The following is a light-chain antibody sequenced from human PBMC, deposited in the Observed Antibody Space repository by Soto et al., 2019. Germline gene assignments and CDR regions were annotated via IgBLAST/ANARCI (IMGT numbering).Light chain of an antibody. CDR1: QGISNH. CDR2: HAS. J-gene: IGKJ3*01. Sequence: DIQLTQSPSFLSASVGDRVTITCRASQGISNHFAWYQQKPGKAPSLLIYHASTLQSGVPSRVSGSQPGTELTFTLSSLLPEDLATYYFQQLYSYTFTFGPGTKVDVK. V-gene: IGKV1-9*01. CDR3: QQLYSYTFT.